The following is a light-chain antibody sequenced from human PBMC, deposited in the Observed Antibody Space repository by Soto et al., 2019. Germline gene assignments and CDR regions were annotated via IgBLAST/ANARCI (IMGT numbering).Light chain of an antibody. J-gene: IGKJ1*01. CDR3: QQYGSLPET. CDR2: EAS. Sequence: IVLTQSPGTLSLSPGERATLSCRASQVVSSSYLAWYQQTPGQAPRLLISEASRRATGIPDRFSGSGSGTDFTLTISRLEPEDFAVYYCQQYGSLPETFGQGTKVDIK. V-gene: IGKV3-20*01. CDR1: QVVSSSY.